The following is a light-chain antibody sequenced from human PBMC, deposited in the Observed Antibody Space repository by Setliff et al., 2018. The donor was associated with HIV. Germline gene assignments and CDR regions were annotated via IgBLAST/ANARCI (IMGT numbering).Light chain of an antibody. V-gene: IGLV2-14*03. Sequence: QSALTQPAPVSGSPGQSITISCTGTSSDIGAYNYVSWYQQHPGKAPKVMIYDVRKRPSGVSNRFSGSKSGNTASLTISGLQAEDEAAYYCSSYVNINTLVFGTGTKGTVL. CDR3: SSYVNINTLV. CDR2: DVR. CDR1: SSDIGAYNY. J-gene: IGLJ1*01.